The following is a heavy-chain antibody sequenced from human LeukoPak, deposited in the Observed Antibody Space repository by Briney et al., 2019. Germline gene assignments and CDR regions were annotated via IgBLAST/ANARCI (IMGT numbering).Heavy chain of an antibody. V-gene: IGHV1-2*02. J-gene: IGHJ6*03. D-gene: IGHD1-26*01. CDR3: AKSGGYSGSYYDYYYYMDV. Sequence: ASVKVSCKASGYTLIDYYMHWVRQAPGQGLEWMGWINPNSGGTNYAQKFQGRVTMTRDTSISTAYMELSRLRSDDTAVYYCAKSGGYSGSYYDYYYYMDVWGKGTTVTISS. CDR2: INPNSGGT. CDR1: GYTLIDYY.